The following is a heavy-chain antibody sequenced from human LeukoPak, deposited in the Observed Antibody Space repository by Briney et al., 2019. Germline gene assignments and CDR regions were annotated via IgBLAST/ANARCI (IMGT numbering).Heavy chain of an antibody. Sequence: ASVKVSCKASGGTFSSYAISWVRQAPGQGLEWMGWINPNSGGTNYAQKFQGRVTMTRDTSISTAYMELSRLRSDDTAVYYCAREYSGSYPWGQGTLVTVSS. V-gene: IGHV1-2*02. J-gene: IGHJ5*02. CDR1: GGTFSSYA. CDR3: AREYSGSYP. CDR2: INPNSGGT. D-gene: IGHD1-26*01.